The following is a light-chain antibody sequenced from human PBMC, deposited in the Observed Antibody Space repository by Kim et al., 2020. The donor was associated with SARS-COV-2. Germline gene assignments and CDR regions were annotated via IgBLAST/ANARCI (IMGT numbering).Light chain of an antibody. CDR2: EDR. CDR1: ELGDKN. J-gene: IGLJ2*01. CDR3: QAWDSSTVV. Sequence: ELTQPPSVSVSPGQTAIITCSGNELGDKNVCWYQQKAGQSPVLVIYEDRKRPSGIPERVSGSNSGNTATLTISGTQAMDEADYYCQAWDSSTVVFGGG. V-gene: IGLV3-1*01.